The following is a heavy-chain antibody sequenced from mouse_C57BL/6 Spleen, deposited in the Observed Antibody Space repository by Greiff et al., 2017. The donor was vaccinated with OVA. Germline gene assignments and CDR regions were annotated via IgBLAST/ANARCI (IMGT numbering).Heavy chain of an antibody. CDR1: GYAFSSYW. D-gene: IGHD2-4*01. J-gene: IGHJ3*01. CDR3: ARSDYDYDGKFFAY. Sequence: QVQLQQSGAELVKPGASVKISCKASGYAFSSYWMNWVKQRPGKGLEWIGQIYPGDGDTNYNGKFKGKATLTADKSSSTAYMQLSSMTSEDSAVYFGARSDYDYDGKFFAYWGQGTLVTVSA. V-gene: IGHV1-80*01. CDR2: IYPGDGDT.